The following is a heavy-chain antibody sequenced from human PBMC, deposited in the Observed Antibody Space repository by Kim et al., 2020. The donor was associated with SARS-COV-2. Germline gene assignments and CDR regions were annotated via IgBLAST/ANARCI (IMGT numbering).Heavy chain of an antibody. CDR2: ICFGEKSE. V-gene: IGHV3-33*03. Sequence: GGSLRLSCAASGFIFSSFGMHWVRQAPGKGLEWVAVICFGEKSEYYADSVNGRFTISRDNSKNMVYLQINSLRAEDTAVYYCARAFEYSTSDAFDIWGQG. J-gene: IGHJ3*02. CDR1: GFIFSSFG. CDR3: ARAFEYSTSDAFDI. D-gene: IGHD6-6*01.